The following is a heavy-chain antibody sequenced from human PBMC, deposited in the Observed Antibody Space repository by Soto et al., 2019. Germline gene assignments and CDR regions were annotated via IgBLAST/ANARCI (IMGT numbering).Heavy chain of an antibody. D-gene: IGHD4-4*01. J-gene: IGHJ4*02. V-gene: IGHV4-39*01. Sequence: SETLSLTCTVSGGSISSSSYYWGWIRQPPGKGLEWIGSIYYSGSTYYNPSLKSRVTISVDTSKNQFSLKLSSVTAADTAVYYCARLSLGNYPYFDYWGQGTLVTVSS. CDR2: IYYSGST. CDR1: GGSISSSSYY. CDR3: ARLSLGNYPYFDY.